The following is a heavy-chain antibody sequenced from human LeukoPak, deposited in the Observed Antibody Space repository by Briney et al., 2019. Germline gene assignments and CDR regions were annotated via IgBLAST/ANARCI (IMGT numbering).Heavy chain of an antibody. CDR3: ARLSVIVGSTLEYYYYYMDV. D-gene: IGHD1-26*01. V-gene: IGHV4-34*01. Sequence: PSETLSLTCTVSGGSISSYYWSWIRQPPGKGLEWVGESNDSGGTNYNPSLKSRATISADKSKNQVSLKLTSVTAADTAVYYCARLSVIVGSTLEYYYYYMDVWGQGTTVTVSS. CDR1: GGSISSYY. J-gene: IGHJ6*03. CDR2: SNDSGGT.